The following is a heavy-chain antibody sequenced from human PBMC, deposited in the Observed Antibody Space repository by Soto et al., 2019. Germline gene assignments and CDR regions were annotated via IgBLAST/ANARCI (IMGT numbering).Heavy chain of an antibody. D-gene: IGHD3-22*01. V-gene: IGHV3-49*04. CDR3: TRAYYYDSSGYYYAYFDY. J-gene: IGHJ4*02. CDR2: IRSKAYGGTT. Sequence: GSLRPSCTASGFTFFDYAMILVRHSPFKGLEWVGFIRSKAYGGTTEYAASVKGRFTISRDDSKSIAYLQMNSLKTEDTAVYYCTRAYYYDSSGYYYAYFDYWGQGTLVTVSS. CDR1: GFTFFDYA.